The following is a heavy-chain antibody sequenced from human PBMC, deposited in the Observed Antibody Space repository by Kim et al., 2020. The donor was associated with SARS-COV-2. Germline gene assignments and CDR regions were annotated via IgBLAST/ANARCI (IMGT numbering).Heavy chain of an antibody. CDR3: AKDWWGYSAMDA. D-gene: IGHD3-16*01. Sequence: GGTLRLSCASSGFSFSSCAMTWVRQAPGKGLEWVASITHGGTNAHYAGYVKGRFIISRDDSKNTLHLRLNSLRAEDTDLYYCAKDWWGYSAMDAWGQGTTVTVSS. J-gene: IGHJ6*02. CDR1: GFSFSSCA. V-gene: IGHV3-23*01. CDR2: ITHGGTNA.